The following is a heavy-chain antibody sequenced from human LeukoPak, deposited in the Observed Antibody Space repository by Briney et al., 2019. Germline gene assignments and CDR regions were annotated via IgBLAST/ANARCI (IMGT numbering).Heavy chain of an antibody. J-gene: IGHJ4*02. V-gene: IGHV4-39*01. CDR1: GGSISSSSYY. CDR2: IYYSGST. Sequence: SETLSLTCTVSGGSISSSSYYWGWIRQPPGKGLEWIGSIYYSGSTYYNPSLKSRVTISVDTSKNQFSPKLSSVTAADTAVYYCARGDYYGSGSSSALDYWGQGTLVTVSS. D-gene: IGHD3-10*01. CDR3: ARGDYYGSGSSSALDY.